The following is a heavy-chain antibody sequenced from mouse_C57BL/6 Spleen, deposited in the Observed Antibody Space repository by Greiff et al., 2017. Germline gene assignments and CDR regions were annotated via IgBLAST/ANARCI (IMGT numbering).Heavy chain of an antibody. D-gene: IGHD1-1*01. CDR3: TREENYGSSSDFDY. J-gene: IGHJ2*01. V-gene: IGHV1-15*01. CDR2: IDPETGGT. CDR1: GYTFTDYE. Sequence: QVQLQQSGAELVRPGASVTLSCKASGYTFTDYEMHWVKQTPVHGLEWIGAIDPETGGTAYNQKFKGKAILTADTSSSTAYMELRSLTSEDSAVYYCTREENYGSSSDFDYWGQGTTLTVSS.